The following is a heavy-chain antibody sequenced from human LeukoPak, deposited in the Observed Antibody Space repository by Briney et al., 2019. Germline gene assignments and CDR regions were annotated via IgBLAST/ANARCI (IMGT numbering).Heavy chain of an antibody. J-gene: IGHJ6*02. D-gene: IGHD3-10*01. CDR2: IYCSGST. V-gene: IGHV4-30-4*01. CDR1: GGSISSGDYY. Sequence: TSETLSLTCTVSGGSISSGDYYWSWIRQPPGKGLEWIGYIYCSGSTYYNPSLKSRVTISVDTSKNQFSLKLSSVTAADTAVYYCARRTFRGLPESYGMDVWGQGTTVTVPS. CDR3: ARRTFRGLPESYGMDV.